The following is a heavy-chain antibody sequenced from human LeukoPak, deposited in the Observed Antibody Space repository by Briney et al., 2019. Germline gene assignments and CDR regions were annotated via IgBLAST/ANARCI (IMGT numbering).Heavy chain of an antibody. Sequence: ASVKVSCKASGGTFSSYAISWVGQAPGQGLEWMGGIIPIFGTANYAQKFQGRVTITADKSTSTAYMELSSLRSEDTAVYYCARDGEYQLLFLVWGQGTMVTVSS. D-gene: IGHD2-2*01. CDR2: IIPIFGTA. CDR1: GGTFSSYA. V-gene: IGHV1-69*06. CDR3: ARDGEYQLLFLV. J-gene: IGHJ3*01.